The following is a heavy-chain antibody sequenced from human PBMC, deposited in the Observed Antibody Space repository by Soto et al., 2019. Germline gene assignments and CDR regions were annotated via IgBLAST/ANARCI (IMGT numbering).Heavy chain of an antibody. CDR1: GGTFSSYA. CDR2: IIPIFGTA. CDR3: AKISGYDSYYYYYGMDV. Sequence: SVKVSCKASGGTFSSYAISWVRQAPGQGLEWMGGIIPIFGTANYAQKFQGRVTITADESTSTAYMELSSLRSEDTAVYYCAKISGYDSYYYYYGMDVWGQGTTVTVSS. J-gene: IGHJ6*02. D-gene: IGHD5-12*01. V-gene: IGHV1-69*13.